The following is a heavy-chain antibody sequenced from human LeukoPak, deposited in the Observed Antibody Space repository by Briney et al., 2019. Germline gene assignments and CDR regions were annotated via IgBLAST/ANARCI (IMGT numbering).Heavy chain of an antibody. J-gene: IGHJ4*02. CDR3: ARQLGYCSSTSCYADKVDY. V-gene: IGHV4-39*01. D-gene: IGHD2-2*01. CDR1: GGSISSSSHY. CDR2: IYYSGST. Sequence: SETLSLTCTVSGGSISSSSHYWGWIRQPPGKGLEWIGSIYYSGSTYYNPSLKSRVTISVDTSKNQFSLKLSSVTAADTAVYYCARQLGYCSSTSCYADKVDYWGQGTLVTVSS.